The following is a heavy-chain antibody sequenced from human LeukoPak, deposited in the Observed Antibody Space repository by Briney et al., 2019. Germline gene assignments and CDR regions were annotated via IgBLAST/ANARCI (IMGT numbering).Heavy chain of an antibody. J-gene: IGHJ4*02. V-gene: IGHV3-48*01. CDR2: ISSSSSTI. CDR3: ARGAYYYED. Sequence: GGSLRLSCAASGFTFSSHSMSWVRQAPGKGLEWVSYISSSSSTIYYADSVKGRFTISRDNVKNSLYLQMNSLRAEDTAVYYCARGAYYYEDWGQGTLVTVSS. D-gene: IGHD3-22*01. CDR1: GFTFSSHS.